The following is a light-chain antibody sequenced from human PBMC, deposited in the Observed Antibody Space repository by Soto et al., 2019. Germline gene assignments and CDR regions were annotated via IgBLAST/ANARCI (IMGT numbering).Light chain of an antibody. V-gene: IGLV1-44*01. CDR1: SSNIGSNT. CDR3: AAWDDSLNGYV. J-gene: IGLJ1*01. Sequence: QSVLTQPPSASGTPGLRVTISCSGSSSNIGSNTVNWYQQLPGTAPKLLINSNNQRPSGVPDRFSGSKSGTSASLAISGLQSEDEADYYCAAWDDSLNGYVFGTGTQLTVL. CDR2: SNN.